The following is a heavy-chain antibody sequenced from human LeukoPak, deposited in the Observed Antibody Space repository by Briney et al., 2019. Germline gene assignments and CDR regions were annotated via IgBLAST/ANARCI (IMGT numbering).Heavy chain of an antibody. CDR2: ISAYNGKT. Sequence: ASVEVSCKASGYTFTSYGISWVRQAPGQGLEWMGWISAYNGKTIHAQKLQDRVTMTTDTPTSTGYMELRSLISDDTAVYYCARPIGEHAFDIWGQGTMVTVSS. J-gene: IGHJ3*02. D-gene: IGHD1-26*01. V-gene: IGHV1-18*01. CDR1: GYTFTSYG. CDR3: ARPIGEHAFDI.